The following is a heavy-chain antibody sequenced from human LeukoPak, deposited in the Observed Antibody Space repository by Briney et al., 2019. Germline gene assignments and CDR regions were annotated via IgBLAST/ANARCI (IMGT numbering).Heavy chain of an antibody. CDR2: INPNSGGT. D-gene: IGHD2-2*01. Sequence: GASVKVSCKASGYTFTGYCMHRVRQAPGQGLEWMGWINPNSGGTNYAQKFQGRVTMTRDTSISTAYMELSRLRSDDAAVYYCARGSWDCSSTSCFDLLDYWGQGTLVTVSS. J-gene: IGHJ4*02. CDR3: ARGSWDCSSTSCFDLLDY. V-gene: IGHV1-2*02. CDR1: GYTFTGYC.